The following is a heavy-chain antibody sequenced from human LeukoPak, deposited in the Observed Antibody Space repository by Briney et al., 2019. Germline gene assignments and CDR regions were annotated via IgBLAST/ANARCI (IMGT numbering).Heavy chain of an antibody. CDR1: GFTVSSNY. CDR2: MYSAGHT. J-gene: IGHJ5*02. Sequence: GGSLRLSCAASGFTVSSNYMSWVRQAPGKGLERVAVMYSAGHTYYAGSVRGRFTISRDTSTNTLSLQMNSLRAEDTAEYYCARARCDTCGYGSWGQGTLVTVSS. D-gene: IGHD3-22*01. CDR3: ARARCDTCGYGS. V-gene: IGHV3-66*02.